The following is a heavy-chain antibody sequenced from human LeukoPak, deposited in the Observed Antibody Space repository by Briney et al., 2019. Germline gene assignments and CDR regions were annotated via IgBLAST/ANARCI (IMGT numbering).Heavy chain of an antibody. J-gene: IGHJ6*03. CDR3: ARVQEYSSSSVFQGLRNYYHYMDV. Sequence: PSETLSLTCAVYGGSFSGYYWSWIRQPPGKGLEWIGEINHSGSTNYNPSLKSRVTISVDTSKNQFSLKLSSVTAADTAVYYCARVQEYSSSSVFQGLRNYYHYMDVWGKGTTVTVSS. CDR1: GGSFSGYY. V-gene: IGHV4-34*01. CDR2: INHSGST. D-gene: IGHD6-6*01.